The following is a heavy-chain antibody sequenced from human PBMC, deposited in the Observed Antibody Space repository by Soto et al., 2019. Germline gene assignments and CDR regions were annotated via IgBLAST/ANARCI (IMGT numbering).Heavy chain of an antibody. CDR3: ARHQWELLKHYYYYGMDV. CDR2: IDPSDSYT. D-gene: IGHD1-26*01. J-gene: IGHJ6*02. CDR1: GYSFTSYW. Sequence: GESLKISCKGSGYSFTSYWISWVRQMSGKGLEWMGRIDPSDSYTNYRPSFQGHVTISADKSISTAYLQWSSLKASDTAMYYCARHQWELLKHYYYYGMDVWGQGTTVTVSS. V-gene: IGHV5-10-1*01.